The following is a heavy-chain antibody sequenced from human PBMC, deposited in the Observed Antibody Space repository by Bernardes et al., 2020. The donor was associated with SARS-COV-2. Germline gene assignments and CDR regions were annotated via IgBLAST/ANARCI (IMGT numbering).Heavy chain of an antibody. CDR3: ARGDVARGVIMFDF. Sequence: GGSLRLSCAASGFTFSYYDMHWVRQGTGKGLEWVSSIGTAGDGYYPGSVKGRFTISRENGKNSLFLQMNSLRPGDTAVYYCARGDVARGVIMFDFWGQGTRVTVSS. V-gene: IGHV3-13*04. D-gene: IGHD3-10*01. CDR2: IGTAGDG. J-gene: IGHJ4*02. CDR1: GFTFSYYD.